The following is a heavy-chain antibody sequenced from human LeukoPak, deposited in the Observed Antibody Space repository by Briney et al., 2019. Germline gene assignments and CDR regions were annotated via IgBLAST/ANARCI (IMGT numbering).Heavy chain of an antibody. CDR2: IKSDGSST. D-gene: IGHD2-15*01. CDR1: GFTFSNYW. V-gene: IGHV3-74*01. Sequence: PGRSLRLSCAAPGFTFSNYWMHWVRRAPGKGLVWVSRIKSDGSSTSYADFVKGRFTISRDNAKNTLYLQMNSLRAEDTAVYYCARDPDICSGGSCYSHFDYWGQGTLVTVSS. CDR3: ARDPDICSGGSCYSHFDY. J-gene: IGHJ4*02.